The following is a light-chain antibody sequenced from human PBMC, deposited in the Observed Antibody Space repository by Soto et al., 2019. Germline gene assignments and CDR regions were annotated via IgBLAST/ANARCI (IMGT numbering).Light chain of an antibody. CDR1: QSVSSY. Sequence: MVVSLSPAALALKLRERATLSSRASQSVSSYLAWYQQKPGQAPRLLIYDTSDRAPGIPAGFSGGGSGTDCTRTIGRLVPEDFAVDCLLRPNNWVWTFGEGTKVDIK. J-gene: IGKJ1*01. CDR2: DTS. V-gene: IGKV3-11*01. CDR3: LRPNNWVWT.